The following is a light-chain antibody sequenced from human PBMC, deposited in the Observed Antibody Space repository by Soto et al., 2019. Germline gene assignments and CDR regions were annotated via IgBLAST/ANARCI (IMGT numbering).Light chain of an antibody. V-gene: IGLV2-23*01. CDR3: CSYAGSSILV. J-gene: IGLJ2*01. Sequence: QSALTQPASVSGSPGQWITISCTGTSSDVGSYNLVSWYQQHPGKAPKLMIYEGSKRPSGVSNRFSGSKSGNTASLTISGLQAEDEADYYCCSYAGSSILVFGGGTKVTVL. CDR1: SSDVGSYNL. CDR2: EGS.